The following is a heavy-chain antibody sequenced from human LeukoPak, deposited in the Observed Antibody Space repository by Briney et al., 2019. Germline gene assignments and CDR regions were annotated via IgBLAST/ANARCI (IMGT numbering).Heavy chain of an antibody. CDR2: IIPIFGIA. J-gene: IGHJ6*02. CDR3: ARDSHYDFWSGYYSYYYGMDV. D-gene: IGHD3-3*01. CDR1: GGTFSSYA. Sequence: SVNVSCKASGGTFSSYAISWVRQAPGQGLEWMERIIPIFGIANYAQKFQGRVTITADKSTSTAYMELSSLRSEDTAVYYSARDSHYDFWSGYYSYYYGMDVWGRGTTVTVSS. V-gene: IGHV1-69*04.